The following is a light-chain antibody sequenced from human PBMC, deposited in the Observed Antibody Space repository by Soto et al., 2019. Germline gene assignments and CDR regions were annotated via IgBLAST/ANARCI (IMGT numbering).Light chain of an antibody. Sequence: QSALTQPASVSGSPGQSITISCTGTSSDVGGFDYVSWFQHYPGKAPKLIIFDVTNRPSGISHRFSGSKSGNTASLTISGLLTEDEADYYCTPYSDGATLLVFGGGTKLTVL. CDR1: SSDVGGFDY. CDR2: DVT. J-gene: IGLJ3*02. CDR3: TPYSDGATLLV. V-gene: IGLV2-14*03.